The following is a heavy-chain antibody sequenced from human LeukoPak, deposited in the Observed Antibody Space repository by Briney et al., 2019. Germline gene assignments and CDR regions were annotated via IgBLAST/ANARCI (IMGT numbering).Heavy chain of an antibody. CDR1: GFTFSSYA. Sequence: PGGSLRLSCAASGFTFSSYAMHWVRQAPGKGLEYVSAISSNGGSTYYANSVKGRFTISRDNSKNTLYLQMGSLRAEDMAVYYCARDCDQRYGDYCWYFDLWGRGTLVTVSS. V-gene: IGHV3-64*01. CDR2: ISSNGGST. CDR3: ARDCDQRYGDYCWYFDL. J-gene: IGHJ2*01. D-gene: IGHD4-17*01.